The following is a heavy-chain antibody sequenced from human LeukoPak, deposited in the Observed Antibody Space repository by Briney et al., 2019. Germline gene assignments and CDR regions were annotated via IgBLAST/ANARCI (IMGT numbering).Heavy chain of an antibody. J-gene: IGHJ4*02. CDR3: ARDVRGYSYGPTFDY. CDR1: GYTFTSYG. CDR2: ISAYNGNT. V-gene: IGHV1-18*01. D-gene: IGHD5-18*01. Sequence: ASVKVSCKASGYTFTSYGISWVRQAPGQGLEWMGWISAYNGNTNYAQKLQGRVTMTTDTSTSTAYMELRSLRSDDTAVYYCARDVRGYSYGPTFDYWGQGTLVTVSS.